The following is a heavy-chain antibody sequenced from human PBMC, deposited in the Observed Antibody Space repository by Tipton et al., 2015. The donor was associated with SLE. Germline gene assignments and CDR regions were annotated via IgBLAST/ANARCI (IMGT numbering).Heavy chain of an antibody. V-gene: IGHV4-39*07. CDR1: GDSINNRDDY. J-gene: IGHJ3*01. CDR3: ARGFYYDFWSGYSTDPFDV. CDR2: VSYSGST. D-gene: IGHD3-3*01. Sequence: TLSLTCSVSGDSINNRDDYWGWIRQAPGKGPEWIGSVSYSGSTSYNPSLKSRVTILVDPSMTQFSLRLSSVTAADTAVYFCARGFYYDFWSGYSTDPFDVWGQGTMVTVSA.